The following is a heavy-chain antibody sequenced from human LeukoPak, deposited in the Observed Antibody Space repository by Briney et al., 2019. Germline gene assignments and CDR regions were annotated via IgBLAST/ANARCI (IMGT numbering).Heavy chain of an antibody. D-gene: IGHD3-3*02. CDR2: ISYDGSNK. CDR1: GFTFSSYA. CDR3: AKQSGQALAYHMDV. V-gene: IGHV3-30-3*02. Sequence: GGSLRLSCAASGFTFSSYAMHWVRQAPGKGLEWVAVISYDGSNKYYADSVKGRFTISRDNSKNTLYLQMNSLRAEDTAIYYCAKQSGQALAYHMDVWGQGTTATVSS. J-gene: IGHJ6*02.